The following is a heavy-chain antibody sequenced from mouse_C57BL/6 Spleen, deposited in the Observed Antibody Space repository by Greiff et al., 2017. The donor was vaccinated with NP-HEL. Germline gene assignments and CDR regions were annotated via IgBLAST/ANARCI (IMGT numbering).Heavy chain of an antibody. D-gene: IGHD2-4*01. Sequence: QVQLQQSGAELVRPGTSVKVSCKASGYAFTNYLIEWVKQRPGQGLEWIGVINPGSGGTNYNEKFKGKATLTADKSSSTAYMQLSSLTSEDSAVYFCEGYDYDRGVDYWGQGTSVTVSS. V-gene: IGHV1-54*01. CDR2: INPGSGGT. CDR1: GYAFTNYL. CDR3: EGYDYDRGVDY. J-gene: IGHJ4*01.